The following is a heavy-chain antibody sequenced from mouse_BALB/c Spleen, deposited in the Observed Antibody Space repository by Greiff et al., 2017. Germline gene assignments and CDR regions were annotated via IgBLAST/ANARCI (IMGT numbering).Heavy chain of an antibody. CDR2: ILPGSGTT. J-gene: IGHJ4*01. D-gene: IGHD2-4*01. Sequence: QVQLQQSGAELMKPGASVKISCKATGYTFSSYWIEWVKQRPGHGLEWIGEILPGSGTTNYNEKFKVKATFTADTSSNTAYMQLSSLTSEDSAVYYCARGGNYYDYDGSAMDYWGQGTSGTVSS. V-gene: IGHV1-9*01. CDR1: GYTFSSYW. CDR3: ARGGNYYDYDGSAMDY.